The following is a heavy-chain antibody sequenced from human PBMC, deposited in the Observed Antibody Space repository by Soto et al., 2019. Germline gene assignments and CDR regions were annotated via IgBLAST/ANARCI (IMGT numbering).Heavy chain of an antibody. CDR2: IIPLFST. Sequence: QVQLVQSGAEVKKPGSSVKVSCKASGDTFRNYAFTWVRQAPGQGLEWMGTIIPLFSTRYAQKFQGRVTMTADESTSTVYMDLSSLKSDDTAVYYCARDPGIEVVGRGTSFEHWGQGTLFTVSS. CDR1: GDTFRNYA. D-gene: IGHD6-19*01. CDR3: ARDPGIEVVGRGTSFEH. J-gene: IGHJ4*02. V-gene: IGHV1-69*18.